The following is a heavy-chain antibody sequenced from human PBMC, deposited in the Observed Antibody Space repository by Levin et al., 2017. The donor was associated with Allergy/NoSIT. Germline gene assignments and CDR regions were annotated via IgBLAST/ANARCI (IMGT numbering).Heavy chain of an antibody. CDR2: IHFTGSGMT. Sequence: SETLSLTCSVSGGSFSATQFYWAWIRQPPGKGLEWIGSIHFTGSGMTYYNPSLKSRVTISVDASHSQFSLILASMTALDTSVYYCARHYCSGGNCNDYNWFDAWGQGTLVSVSS. D-gene: IGHD2-15*01. J-gene: IGHJ5*02. CDR3: ARHYCSGGNCNDYNWFDA. V-gene: IGHV4-39*01. CDR1: GGSFSATQFY.